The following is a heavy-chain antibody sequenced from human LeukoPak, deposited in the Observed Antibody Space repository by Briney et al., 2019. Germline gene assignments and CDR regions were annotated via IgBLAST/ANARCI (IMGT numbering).Heavy chain of an antibody. CDR3: AKDPSLRYFDWRPLDY. J-gene: IGHJ4*02. CDR2: IRYDGSNK. CDR1: GFTFSSYG. V-gene: IGHV3-30*02. D-gene: IGHD3-9*01. Sequence: GGSLRLSCAASGFTFSSYGMHWVRQAPGKGLEWVAFIRYDGSNKYYADSVKGRFTISRDNSKNTLYLQMNSLRAEDTAVYYCAKDPSLRYFDWRPLDYWGQGTLVTVSS.